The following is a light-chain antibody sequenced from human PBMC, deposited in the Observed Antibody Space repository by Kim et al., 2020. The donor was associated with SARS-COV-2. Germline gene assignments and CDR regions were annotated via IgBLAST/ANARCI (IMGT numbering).Light chain of an antibody. Sequence: EIVMTQSPATLSVSPGDRATLSCRASQNVNNNLGWYQHRRGQAPRLLIYRASTRATGIPARFSGSGSGTDFTLTISSLQSEDFAVYYCQQSYISPLTFGPGTKVELK. J-gene: IGKJ1*01. CDR2: RAS. V-gene: IGKV3-15*01. CDR3: QQSYISPLT. CDR1: QNVNNN.